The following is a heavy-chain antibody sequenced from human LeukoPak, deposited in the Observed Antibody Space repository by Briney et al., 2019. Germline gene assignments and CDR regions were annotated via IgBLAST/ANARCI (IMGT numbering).Heavy chain of an antibody. CDR2: IYPSDSDT. V-gene: IGHV5-51*01. CDR1: AYSFNNYW. CDR3: AGGANYDFWTGYFNY. D-gene: IGHD3-3*01. J-gene: IGHJ4*02. Sequence: GESLKISCKGYAYSFNNYWIGWVRQMPGKGLEWMGIIYPSDSDTRYSPSFQGQVTISADTSINTAYVQWSSLKASDTAMYYCAGGANYDFWTGYFNYWGQGTLVTVSS.